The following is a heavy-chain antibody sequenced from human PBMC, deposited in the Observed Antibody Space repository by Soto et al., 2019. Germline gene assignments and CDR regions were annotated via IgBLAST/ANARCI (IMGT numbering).Heavy chain of an antibody. V-gene: IGHV1-69*01. D-gene: IGHD3-10*01. CDR2: IIPIFGTA. J-gene: IGHJ5*02. CDR1: GGTFSSYA. Sequence: QVQLVQSGAEVKKPGSSGQVSCKASGGTFSSYAISWVRQAPGQGLEWMGGIIPIFGTANYEQKFQGRVTITADEATSTAYMELSSMRSEDTAVDYCARVWHYYGSVMIYSWFYTWGQGSLVTVSS. CDR3: ARVWHYYGSVMIYSWFYT.